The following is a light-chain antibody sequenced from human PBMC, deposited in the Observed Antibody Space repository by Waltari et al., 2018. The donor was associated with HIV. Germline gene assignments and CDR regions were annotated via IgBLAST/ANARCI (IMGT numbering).Light chain of an antibody. J-gene: IGLJ2*01. CDR2: DGS. V-gene: IGLV2-14*01. CDR1: SSDVGGYNY. CDR3: SSYTISSTLV. Sequence: QSALTQPASVSGSPGQSITISCTGTSSDVGGYNYVSWYQQHPGKAPKLRIYDGSNRPAGVSNRCSGSKSGNTASLTISGLQAEDEADYYCSSYTISSTLVFGGGTKLTVL.